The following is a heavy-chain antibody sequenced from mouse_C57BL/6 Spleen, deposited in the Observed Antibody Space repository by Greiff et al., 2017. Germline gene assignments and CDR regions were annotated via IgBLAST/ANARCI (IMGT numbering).Heavy chain of an antibody. J-gene: IGHJ1*03. CDR3: ARYAYGSSYWYFDV. CDR2: IRNKANGYTT. D-gene: IGHD1-1*01. Sequence: EVMLVESGGGLVQPGGSLSLSCAASGFTFTDYYMSWVRQPPGKALEWLGFIRNKANGYTTEHSASVKGRFTISRDNSQSILYLQMNALRAEDSATYYCARYAYGSSYWYFDVWGTGTTVTVSS. V-gene: IGHV7-3*01. CDR1: GFTFTDYY.